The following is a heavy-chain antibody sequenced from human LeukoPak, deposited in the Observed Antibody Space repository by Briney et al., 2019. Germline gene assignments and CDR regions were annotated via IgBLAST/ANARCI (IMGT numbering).Heavy chain of an antibody. Sequence: GGSLRLSCAASGFTFDDYAMHWVRQAPGKGLEGVAGISWNSGSIGYADSVKGRFTISRDNAKNSLYLQMNSLRAEDTALYYCAKDMVVGIQLWSFDYWGQGTLVTVSS. J-gene: IGHJ4*02. CDR3: AKDMVVGIQLWSFDY. CDR1: GFTFDDYA. CDR2: ISWNSGSI. D-gene: IGHD5-18*01. V-gene: IGHV3-9*01.